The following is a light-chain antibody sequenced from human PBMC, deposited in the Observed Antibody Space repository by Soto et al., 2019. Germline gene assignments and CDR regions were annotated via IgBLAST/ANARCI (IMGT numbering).Light chain of an antibody. CDR3: ETWDSSLSAL. CDR2: DNN. Sequence: QSVLTQPPSVSVAPGQKVTISCSGSNSNIGNNYVSWYQQLPGTAPKLLIYDNNKRPSGIPDRFSGSKSGTSATLGITGLQTGDEADYYCETWDSSLSALFGGGTKLTVL. CDR1: NSNIGNNY. V-gene: IGLV1-51*01. J-gene: IGLJ2*01.